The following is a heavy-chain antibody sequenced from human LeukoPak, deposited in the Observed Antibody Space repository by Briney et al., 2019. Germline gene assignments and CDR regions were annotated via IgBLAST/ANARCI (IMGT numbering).Heavy chain of an antibody. V-gene: IGHV4-59*01. J-gene: IGHJ5*02. Sequence: TSQTLSLTCTVSGGSIINYFWSWIRQPPGKGLEWIGYIYYSGSTNYNPSLKSRVTISVDTSKNQFSLNLNSVTAADTAVYYCARNAGDLWGQGTLVTVSS. CDR1: GGSIINYF. CDR3: ARNAGDL. CDR2: IYYSGST.